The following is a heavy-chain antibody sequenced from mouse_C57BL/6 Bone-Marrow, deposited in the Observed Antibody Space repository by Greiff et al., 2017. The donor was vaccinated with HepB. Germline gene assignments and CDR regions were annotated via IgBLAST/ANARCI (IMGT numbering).Heavy chain of an antibody. V-gene: IGHV1-52*01. CDR2: IDPSDSET. D-gene: IGHD1-1*01. CDR1: GYTFTSYW. Sequence: VQLQQPGAELVRPGSSVKLSCKASGYTFTSYWMHWVKQRPIQGLEWIGNIDPSDSETHYNQKFKDKATLTVDKSSSTAYMQLSSLTSEDSAVYYCAATVVATRYAMDYWGQGTSVTVSS. J-gene: IGHJ4*01. CDR3: AATVVATRYAMDY.